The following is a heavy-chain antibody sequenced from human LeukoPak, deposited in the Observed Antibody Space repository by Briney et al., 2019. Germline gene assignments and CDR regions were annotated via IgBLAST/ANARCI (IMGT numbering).Heavy chain of an antibody. CDR2: ISSSSSYI. J-gene: IGHJ3*02. CDR1: GFTFSSYS. V-gene: IGHV3-21*01. CDR3: ARETHYYDSSGYYYLGAFDI. Sequence: PGGSLRLSCAASGFTFSSYSMNWVRQAPGKGLEWVSSISSSSSYIYYADSVKGRFTISRDNAKNSLYLQMNSLRAEDTAVYYCARETHYYDSSGYYYLGAFDIWGQGTMVTVSS. D-gene: IGHD3-22*01.